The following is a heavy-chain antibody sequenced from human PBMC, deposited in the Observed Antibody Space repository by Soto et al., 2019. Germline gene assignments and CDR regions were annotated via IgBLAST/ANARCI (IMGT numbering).Heavy chain of an antibody. Sequence: SVKVSCKASGGTFSSYAISWVRQAPGPGLEWMGGIIPIFGTANDAQKSQGRVTIPADESTSTAYMELSSLRSEDTAVYDCARDSGFSCHGYIVACWAYAIWGQGTRVTVSS. V-gene: IGHV1-69*13. CDR1: GGTFSSYA. D-gene: IGHD5-12*01. J-gene: IGHJ3*02. CDR3: ARDSGFSCHGYIVACWAYAI. CDR2: IIPIFGTA.